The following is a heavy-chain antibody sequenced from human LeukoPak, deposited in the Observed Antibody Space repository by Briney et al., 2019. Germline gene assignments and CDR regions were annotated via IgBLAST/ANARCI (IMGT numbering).Heavy chain of an antibody. D-gene: IGHD3-10*01. J-gene: IGHJ6*02. CDR1: GGSISSGGYY. Sequence: SETLSLTCTVSGGSISSGGYYWSWIRQHPGKGLEWIGYIYYSGSTYYNPSLKSRVTISVDTSKNQFSLKLSSVTAADTAVYYCARSGYYYYYGMDVWGQGTTVTVSS. CDR3: ARSGYYYYYGMDV. V-gene: IGHV4-31*03. CDR2: IYYSGST.